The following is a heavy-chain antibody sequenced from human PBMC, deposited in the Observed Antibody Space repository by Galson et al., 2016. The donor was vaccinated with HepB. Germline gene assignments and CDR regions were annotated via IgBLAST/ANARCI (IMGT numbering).Heavy chain of an antibody. CDR3: ASRGYCSGGSCWNF. J-gene: IGHJ4*02. CDR2: IYPGDSDT. CDR1: GNNFIRYW. Sequence: QSGAEVKNPGESLKISCRGSGNNFIRYWVGWVRQMPGKGLEWMGVIYPGDSDTRFSPSFVGQVTLSVDKSTSTAYLQWDSLKASDTAIYFCASRGYCSGGSCWNFWGQGTRPTVSS. V-gene: IGHV5-51*03. D-gene: IGHD2-15*01.